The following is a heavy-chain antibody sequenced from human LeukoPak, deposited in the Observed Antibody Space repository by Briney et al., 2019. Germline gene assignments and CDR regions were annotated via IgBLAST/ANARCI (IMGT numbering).Heavy chain of an antibody. V-gene: IGHV4-4*07. Sequence: SETLSLTCTVSGGFINSYYWSWIRQPAGKGLEWIGRVYTSGITNYNPSLKSRITMSVDTSKNQFSLKLTSVTAADTAAYYCARHNGFDRGYYYYMDVWGKGTTVTVSS. D-gene: IGHD3-9*01. CDR2: VYTSGIT. CDR3: ARHNGFDRGYYYYMDV. CDR1: GGFINSYY. J-gene: IGHJ6*03.